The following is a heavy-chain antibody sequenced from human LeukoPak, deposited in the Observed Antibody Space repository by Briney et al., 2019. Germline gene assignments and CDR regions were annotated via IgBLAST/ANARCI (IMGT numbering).Heavy chain of an antibody. D-gene: IGHD2-2*01. CDR1: GGSISSGGYY. CDR2: IYYSGST. Sequence: SETLSLTCTVSGGSISSGGYYWSWIRQHPGKGLEWIGYIYYSGSTYYNPSIKSRVTISVDTSKNQFSLKLSSVTAADTAVYYCARERYCSSTSCSNWFDPWGQGTLVTVSS. J-gene: IGHJ5*02. CDR3: ARERYCSSTSCSNWFDP. V-gene: IGHV4-31*03.